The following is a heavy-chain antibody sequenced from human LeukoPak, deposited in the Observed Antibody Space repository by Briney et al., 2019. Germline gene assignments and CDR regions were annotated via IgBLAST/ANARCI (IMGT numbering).Heavy chain of an antibody. CDR2: INPNSGGT. V-gene: IGHV1-2*02. CDR3: ARVSGSHSPPDY. J-gene: IGHJ4*02. D-gene: IGHD1-26*01. Sequence: GASVKVSXKASGYTFTGYYMHWVRQAPGQGLEWMGWINPNSGGTNYAQKFQGRVTMTRDTSSSTAYMELSRLRSDDTAVYYCARVSGSHSPPDYWGQGTLVTVSS. CDR1: GYTFTGYY.